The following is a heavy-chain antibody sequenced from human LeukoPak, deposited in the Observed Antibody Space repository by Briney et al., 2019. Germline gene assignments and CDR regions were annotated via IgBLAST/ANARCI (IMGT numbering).Heavy chain of an antibody. V-gene: IGHV1-69*01. CDR1: GGTFSSYV. Sequence: SVKVSCKASGGTFSSYVINWVRQAPGQGLEWMGGILPIFGTAVYAQHFQGRLTITADESTNSAYMELNRLRSDDTAVYYCARAEDQGRYFDWLPGFDPWGQGTLVTVSS. D-gene: IGHD3-9*01. J-gene: IGHJ5*02. CDR2: ILPIFGTA. CDR3: ARAEDQGRYFDWLPGFDP.